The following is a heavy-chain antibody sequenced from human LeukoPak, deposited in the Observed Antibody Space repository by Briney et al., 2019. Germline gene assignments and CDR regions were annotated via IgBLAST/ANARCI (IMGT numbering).Heavy chain of an antibody. Sequence: PGGSLRLSCAASGFTVSSNYMSWVRQAPGKGLEWVSVIYSGGSTYYADSVKGRFTISRDNSKNTLYLQMNSLRAEDTAVYYCAGGSSGYLYYFDYWGQGTLVTVSS. CDR1: GFTVSSNY. J-gene: IGHJ4*02. V-gene: IGHV3-53*01. CDR3: AGGSSGYLYYFDY. D-gene: IGHD3-22*01. CDR2: IYSGGST.